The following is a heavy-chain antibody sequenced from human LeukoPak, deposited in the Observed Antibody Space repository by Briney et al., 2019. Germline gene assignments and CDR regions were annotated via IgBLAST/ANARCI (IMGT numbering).Heavy chain of an antibody. J-gene: IGHJ3*02. CDR1: GGSISSYY. CDR3: ASKMATISDDAFDI. Sequence: SETLSLTCTVSGGSISSYYWSWIQQPPGKGLEWIGYIYYSGSTNYNPSLKSRVTISVDTSKNQFSLKLSSVTAADTAVYYCASKMATISDDAFDIWGQGTMVTVSS. D-gene: IGHD5-24*01. CDR2: IYYSGST. V-gene: IGHV4-59*01.